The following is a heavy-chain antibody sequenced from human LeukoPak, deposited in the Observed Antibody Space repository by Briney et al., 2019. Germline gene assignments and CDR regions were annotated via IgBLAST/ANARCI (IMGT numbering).Heavy chain of an antibody. J-gene: IGHJ3*01. CDR3: ARGIEVSAGLMNALDL. CDR1: GFTFSNYN. V-gene: IGHV3-48*04. CDR2: ISSSGRTI. D-gene: IGHD6-19*01. Sequence: GGSLRLSCAASGFTFSNYNMNWVRQAPGKGLEWISYISSSGRTICHADSVKGRFTISRDNTKNSLYLHMNSLRAENTAMYYCARGIEVSAGLMNALDLWGQGTVVTVSS.